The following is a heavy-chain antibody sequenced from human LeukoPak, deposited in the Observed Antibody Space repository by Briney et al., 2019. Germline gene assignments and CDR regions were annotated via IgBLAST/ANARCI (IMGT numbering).Heavy chain of an antibody. D-gene: IGHD6-19*01. CDR1: GGSISSFY. J-gene: IGHJ4*02. CDR2: IYYSGST. V-gene: IGHV4-59*08. CDR3: ARSAVAAKYYFDY. Sequence: SETLSLTCTVSGGSISSFYWNWIRQSPGKGLEWIGYIYYSGSTNYNPSLKSRVTISVDTSKNQFSLKLSSVTAADTAVYYCARSAVAAKYYFDYWGQGTLVTVSS.